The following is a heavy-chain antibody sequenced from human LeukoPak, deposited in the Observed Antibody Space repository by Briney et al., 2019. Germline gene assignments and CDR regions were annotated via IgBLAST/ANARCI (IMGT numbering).Heavy chain of an antibody. CDR2: INHSGST. CDR3: ARRSTGCSSTSCYVGGGRDYYYMDV. V-gene: IGHV4-34*01. D-gene: IGHD2-2*01. CDR1: GGSFSGYY. Sequence: PSETLSLTCAVYGGSFSGYYWSWIRQPPGKGLEWIGEINHSGSTNYNPSLKSRVTISVDTSKNQFSLKLSSVTAADTAVYYCARRSTGCSSTSCYVGGGRDYYYMDVWGKGTTVTVSS. J-gene: IGHJ6*03.